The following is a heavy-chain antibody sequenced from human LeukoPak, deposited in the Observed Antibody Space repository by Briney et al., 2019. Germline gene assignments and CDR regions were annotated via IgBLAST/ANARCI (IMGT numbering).Heavy chain of an antibody. D-gene: IGHD3-10*01. J-gene: IGHJ4*02. CDR1: GFTFSSYG. CDR2: ISYDGSNK. Sequence: GGSLRLSCAASGFTFSSYGMHWVRQAPGKGLEWVAVISYDGSNKYYADSVKGRFTISRDNSKNTLYLQMNSLRAEDTAVYYCAKDLEGWFGGTVRRGYDHWGQGTLVTVSS. V-gene: IGHV3-30*18. CDR3: AKDLEGWFGGTVRRGYDH.